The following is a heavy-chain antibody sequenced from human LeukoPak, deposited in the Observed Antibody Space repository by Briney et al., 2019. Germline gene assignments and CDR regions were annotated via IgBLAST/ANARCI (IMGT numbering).Heavy chain of an antibody. Sequence: GGSLRLSCAASGFTFSNAWMNWVRQAPGKGLEWVGRIKSKTDGGTTDYAAPVKGRFTISRDDSKNTLYLQMNSLKTEDTAVYYCTARYCRSTSCYGEYFQRWGQGTLVTVSS. J-gene: IGHJ1*01. V-gene: IGHV3-15*01. D-gene: IGHD2-2*01. CDR2: IKSKTDGGTT. CDR1: GFTFSNAW. CDR3: TARYCRSTSCYGEYFQR.